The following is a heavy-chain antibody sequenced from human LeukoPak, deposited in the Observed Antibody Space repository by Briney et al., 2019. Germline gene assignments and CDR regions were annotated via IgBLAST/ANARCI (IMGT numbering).Heavy chain of an antibody. J-gene: IGHJ4*01. CDR1: GFTFRTYW. D-gene: IGHD3-22*01. CDR2: INHDGGEV. V-gene: IGHV3-7*03. CDR3: AIDRLSYDWSDYRFHY. Sequence: GGSLRLSCVASGFTFRTYWMNWFRRAAGKGLEWVGNINHDGGEVNYVDSVKGRFTISRDNAKDSLYLQMNSLRAEDTAMYYCAIDRLSYDWSDYRFHYWGQGARVTVSS.